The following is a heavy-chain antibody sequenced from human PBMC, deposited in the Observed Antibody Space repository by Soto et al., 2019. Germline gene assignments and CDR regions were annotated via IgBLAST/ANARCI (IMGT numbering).Heavy chain of an antibody. Sequence: QVHLQQWGAGLLKPSETLSLTCAVYGESLSGYWWSWIRQPPGRGLEWIGEINHRGSTNYYPTLKSRVTLSVDTSKNQVSLKVTSVTAADTAVYFCARVAGGRIVTLPDTAHRRNNWLDPWGQGSLVTVSS. CDR2: INHRGST. V-gene: IGHV4-34*01. D-gene: IGHD2-21*01. J-gene: IGHJ5*02. CDR1: GESLSGYW. CDR3: ARVAGGRIVTLPDTAHRRNNWLDP.